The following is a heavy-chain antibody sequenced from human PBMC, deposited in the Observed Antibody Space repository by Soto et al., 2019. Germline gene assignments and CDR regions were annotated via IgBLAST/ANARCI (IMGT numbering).Heavy chain of an antibody. D-gene: IGHD3-16*01. CDR2: ISCDGSTK. CDR1: GFTVSSYY. CDR3: ADTAAYSLREELGEYYGMDF. J-gene: IGHJ6*02. V-gene: IGHV3-30*03. Sequence: QVQLVESGGGVVQPGRSLRLSCAASGFTVSSYYMHWVRQAPGKGLEWVAVISCDGSTKYDADSVNGRFTISINSSKNTLYVQMNSLRYEETAVYYCADTAAYSLREELGEYYGMDFWGQGTTVTVSS.